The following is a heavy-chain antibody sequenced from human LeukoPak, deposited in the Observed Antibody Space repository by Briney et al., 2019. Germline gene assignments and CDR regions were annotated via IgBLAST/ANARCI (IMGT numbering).Heavy chain of an antibody. CDR1: GGSFSGYY. CDR2: INHSGST. Sequence: SETLSLTCAVYGGSFSGYYWSWIRQPPGKGLEWIGEINHSGSTNYNPSLKSRVTISVDTSKNQFSLKLSSVTAADTAVYYCARVGGIAVAGTPSFGYWGQGTLVTVSS. J-gene: IGHJ4*02. V-gene: IGHV4-34*01. CDR3: ARVGGIAVAGTPSFGY. D-gene: IGHD6-19*01.